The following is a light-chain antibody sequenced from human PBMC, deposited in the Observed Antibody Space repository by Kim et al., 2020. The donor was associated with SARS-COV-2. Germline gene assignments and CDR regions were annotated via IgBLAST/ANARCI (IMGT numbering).Light chain of an antibody. V-gene: IGKV3-15*01. CDR1: QSVNSD. Sequence: EIVLTQSPVTLSVSPGERITLSCRASQSVNSDLAWYQQKPGQAPRLLIYGASTRATDIPARFSGSGSGTEFTLTISSLQSEDFAVYYRHQYHGWPPRTFVQGTKVDI. CDR3: HQYHGWPPRT. J-gene: IGKJ1*01. CDR2: GAS.